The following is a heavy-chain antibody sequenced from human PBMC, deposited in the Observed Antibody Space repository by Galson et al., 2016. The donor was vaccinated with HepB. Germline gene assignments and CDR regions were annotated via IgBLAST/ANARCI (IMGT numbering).Heavy chain of an antibody. CDR1: GFTFSDYW. D-gene: IGHD2-8*02. Sequence: SLRLSCAASGFTFSDYWMQLVRQVPGRGLVWVSRISPDGRNTDYADSVKGRFTISRDNAKNTVNVQLSSLRAEDTAVYYCARGGAGCTGANCARAYHGLDVWGQGTTVTVSS. J-gene: IGHJ6*02. V-gene: IGHV3-74*01. CDR3: ARGGAGCTGANCARAYHGLDV. CDR2: ISPDGRNT.